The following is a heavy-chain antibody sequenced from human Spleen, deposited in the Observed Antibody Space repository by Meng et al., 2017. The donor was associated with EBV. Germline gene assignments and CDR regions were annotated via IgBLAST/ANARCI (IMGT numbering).Heavy chain of an antibody. CDR3: ATGWGKANY. D-gene: IGHD3-16*01. Sequence: QGRPHEWGAGRFKPSETMSLTCTVYGDSFSAYYWRWIRQPPGRGLEWIGDVIHSGNTSYSPSLKSRVTSSVDTSKRQFSLKLRSMTAADTAVYYCATGWGKANYWGQGTLVPVSS. CDR2: VIHSGNT. CDR1: GDSFSAYY. J-gene: IGHJ4*02. V-gene: IGHV4-34*12.